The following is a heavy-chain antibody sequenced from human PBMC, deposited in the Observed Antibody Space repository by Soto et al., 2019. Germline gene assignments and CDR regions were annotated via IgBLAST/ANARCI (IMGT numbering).Heavy chain of an antibody. CDR2: IYYGGSI. J-gene: IGHJ5*02. D-gene: IGHD3-22*01. CDR1: GGSIRSGY. Sequence: SETLSLTCSVSGGSIRSGYWTWIRQPPGKGLEWIGYIYYGGSINYNPSLKSRVIISVDTAKNQFSLRLSSVSAADTAVYYCTGAYYNVSGYSLDPWGQGTSVTVSS. CDR3: TGAYYNVSGYSLDP. V-gene: IGHV4-59*01.